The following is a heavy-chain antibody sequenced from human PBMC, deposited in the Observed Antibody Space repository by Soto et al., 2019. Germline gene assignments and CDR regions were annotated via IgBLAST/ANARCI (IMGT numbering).Heavy chain of an antibody. CDR3: ARDRTYYDMLTAKSGPDYYYYYGMDV. CDR2: ISYDGSNK. V-gene: IGHV3-30-3*01. J-gene: IGHJ6*02. Sequence: QVQLVESGGVVVQPGRSLRLSCAASGFTFSSYAMHWVRQAPGKGLEWVAVISYDGSNKYYADSVKGRFTIPRDNSKNTLYLQMNSLRAEDTAVYYCARDRTYYDMLTAKSGPDYYYYYGMDVWGQGTTVTVSS. D-gene: IGHD3-9*01. CDR1: GFTFSSYA.